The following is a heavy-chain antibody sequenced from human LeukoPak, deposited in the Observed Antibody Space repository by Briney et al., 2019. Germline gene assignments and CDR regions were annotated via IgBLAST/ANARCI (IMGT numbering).Heavy chain of an antibody. CDR3: ARDAPDSSGLGYYFDY. J-gene: IGHJ4*02. D-gene: IGHD3-22*01. V-gene: IGHV4-31*03. Sequence: SETLSLTCTVSGGYMSSGGYYWSWIRQHPGKGLEWTGYIYYSGSTYYNPSLKSRVTISVDTSKNQFSLKLSSVTAADTAVYYCARDAPDSSGLGYYFDYWGQGTLVTVSS. CDR1: GGYMSSGGYY. CDR2: IYYSGST.